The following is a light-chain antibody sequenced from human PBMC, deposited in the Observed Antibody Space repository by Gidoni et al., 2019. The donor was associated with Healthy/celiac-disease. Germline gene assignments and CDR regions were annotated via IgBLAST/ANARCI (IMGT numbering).Light chain of an antibody. Sequence: DIVMTQSPLSLPVTPGEPVSISFRSSQSLLHSNGYNYLDWYLQKPGQSPQLLIYLGSNRASGVPDRFSGSGSGTDFTLKISRVEAEDVGVYYCMQALQTPLTFGGGTKVEIK. CDR3: MQALQTPLT. CDR2: LGS. V-gene: IGKV2-28*01. J-gene: IGKJ4*01. CDR1: QSLLHSNGYNY.